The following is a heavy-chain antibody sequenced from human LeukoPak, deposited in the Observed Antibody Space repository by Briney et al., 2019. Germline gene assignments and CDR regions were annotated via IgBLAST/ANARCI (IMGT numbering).Heavy chain of an antibody. V-gene: IGHV1-18*01. CDR2: ISAYNGNT. D-gene: IGHD3-10*01. Sequence: GASVKVSCKASGYTFTSYGISWVRQAPGQGLEWMGWISAYNGNTNYAQKLQGRVTMTTDTSTSTAYMELRSLRSDDTAVYYCARDYLYYGSGSHPFDYWGQGTLVTVSS. CDR1: GYTFTSYG. J-gene: IGHJ4*02. CDR3: ARDYLYYGSGSHPFDY.